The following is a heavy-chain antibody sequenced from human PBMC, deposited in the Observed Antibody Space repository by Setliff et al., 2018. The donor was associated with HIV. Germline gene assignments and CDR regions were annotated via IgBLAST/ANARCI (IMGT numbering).Heavy chain of an antibody. V-gene: IGHV4-61*02. CDR3: ATVKALGGKKRWFLYHHMAV. J-gene: IGHJ6*03. Sequence: SETLSLTCTVSGGSISSGGYYWSWIRQHPGKGLEWIGRVYTSGSSNYNPSLKSRVTMSIDTSKNQFSLMVRSVTAADTAVYYCATVKALGGKKRWFLYHHMAVWGRGTTVTVSS. CDR1: GGSISSGGYY. CDR2: VYTSGSS. D-gene: IGHD2-15*01.